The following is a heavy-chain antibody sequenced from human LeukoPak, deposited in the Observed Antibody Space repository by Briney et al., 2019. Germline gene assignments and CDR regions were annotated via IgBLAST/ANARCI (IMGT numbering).Heavy chain of an antibody. Sequence: GESLKISCKGSGYSFTNYWIAWVRQMPGKGLEWMGIIYLSDSDTRYGPSFQGQVTISADKSISTASLQWSSLKASDTAIYYCARSAGSGWDEGFDYWGQGTLVTVSS. D-gene: IGHD6-19*01. J-gene: IGHJ4*02. CDR2: IYLSDSDT. V-gene: IGHV5-51*01. CDR1: GYSFTNYW. CDR3: ARSAGSGWDEGFDY.